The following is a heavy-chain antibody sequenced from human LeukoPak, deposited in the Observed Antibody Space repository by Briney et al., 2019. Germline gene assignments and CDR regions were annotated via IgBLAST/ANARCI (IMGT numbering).Heavy chain of an antibody. Sequence: PSQTLSLTCTVSGGSISSGGYYWRWIRQPPGKGLEWIGYIYHSGSTYYNPSLKSRVTISVDRSKNQFSLKLTSVTAADTAVYYCARGDETILTATDYWGQGTLVTVSS. CDR1: GGSISSGGYY. D-gene: IGHD5-18*01. CDR2: IYHSGST. V-gene: IGHV4-30-2*01. CDR3: ARGDETILTATDY. J-gene: IGHJ4*02.